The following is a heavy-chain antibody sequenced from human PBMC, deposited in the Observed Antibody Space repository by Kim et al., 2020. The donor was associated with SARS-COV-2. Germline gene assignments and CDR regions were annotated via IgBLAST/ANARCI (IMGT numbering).Heavy chain of an antibody. V-gene: IGHV4-30-2*04. D-gene: IGHD1-26*01. CDR3: AREDGSYSE. J-gene: IGHJ4*02. CDR2: GSH. Sequence: GSHYHHPPHKSRVTISVDTSKNQFSLKLSSVTAADTAVYYCAREDGSYSEWGQGTLVTVSS.